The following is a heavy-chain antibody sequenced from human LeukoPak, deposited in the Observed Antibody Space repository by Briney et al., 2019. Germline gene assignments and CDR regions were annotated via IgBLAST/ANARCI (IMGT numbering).Heavy chain of an antibody. V-gene: IGHV3-30*02. J-gene: IGHJ4*02. Sequence: GGSLRLSCAASGFTFSSYPMSWVRQAPGKGLEWVAYIRYDGSSKYYADSVKGRFAISRDNSKNTLFLQMNSLRAEDTTVYYCAKGGDLSTYYFDYWGQGTLVTVSS. CDR2: IRYDGSSK. CDR3: AKGGDLSTYYFDY. D-gene: IGHD3-16*02. CDR1: GFTFSSYP.